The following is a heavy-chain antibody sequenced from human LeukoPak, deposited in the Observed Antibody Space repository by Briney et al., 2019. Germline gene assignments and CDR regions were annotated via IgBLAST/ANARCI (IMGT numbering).Heavy chain of an antibody. Sequence: PSETLSLTCTVSGGSITSTDWSWLRRPPGKGLEWIGYIYYSGSTNYNPSLKSRVTISVDTSKNHFSLKLSAVTAADTAVYYCARHLPSAWFDPWGQGTLVTVSS. V-gene: IGHV4-59*01. CDR2: IYYSGST. CDR3: ARHLPSAWFDP. CDR1: GGSITSTD. J-gene: IGHJ5*02.